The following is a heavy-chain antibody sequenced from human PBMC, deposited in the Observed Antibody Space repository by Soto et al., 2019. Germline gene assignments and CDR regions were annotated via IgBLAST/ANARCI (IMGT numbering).Heavy chain of an antibody. D-gene: IGHD2-15*01. CDR2: ISYVGSNK. V-gene: IGHV3-30*18. Sequence: QVQLVESGGGVVQPGRSLRLSCAASGFTFSSYGMHWVRQAPGKGLEWVAVISYVGSNKYYADSVKGRFTISRDNSKNTLYLQMNSLRAEDTAVYYCAKDLNHCSGGSCYHNWFDPWGQGTLVTVSS. CDR1: GFTFSSYG. CDR3: AKDLNHCSGGSCYHNWFDP. J-gene: IGHJ5*02.